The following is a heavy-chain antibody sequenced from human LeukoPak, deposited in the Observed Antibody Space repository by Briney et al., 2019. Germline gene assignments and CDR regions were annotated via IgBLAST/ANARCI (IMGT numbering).Heavy chain of an antibody. V-gene: IGHV3-7*01. CDR3: ARDHVVATILFDY. CDR2: IKQDGSEK. Sequence: GGSLRLSCEASGFIFSSHWMSWVRQAPGKRLEWVANIKQDGSEKYYVDSVKGRFTISRDNAKNSLYLQMNSLSAEDTAVYYCARDHVVATILFDYWGQGTLVTVSS. D-gene: IGHD5-12*01. J-gene: IGHJ4*02. CDR1: GFIFSSHW.